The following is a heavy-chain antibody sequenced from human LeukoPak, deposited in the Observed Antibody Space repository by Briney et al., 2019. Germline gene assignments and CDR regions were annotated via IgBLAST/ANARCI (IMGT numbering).Heavy chain of an antibody. J-gene: IGHJ4*02. CDR1: GFTFYDYA. CDR3: AKYGDCTNGVCNDY. Sequence: GRSLRLSCAASGFTFYDYAMHWVRHARGKGLEWVSGISWNSGSIGYADSVKGRFTISRDNAKNSLYLQMNSLRAEDTALYYCAKYGDCTNGVCNDYWGQGTLVTVSS. V-gene: IGHV3-9*01. D-gene: IGHD2-8*01. CDR2: ISWNSGSI.